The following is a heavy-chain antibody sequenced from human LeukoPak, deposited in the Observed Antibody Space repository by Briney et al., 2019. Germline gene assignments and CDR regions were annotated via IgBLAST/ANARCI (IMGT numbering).Heavy chain of an antibody. J-gene: IGHJ4*02. V-gene: IGHV3-9*01. CDR2: ISWNSGSI. CDR1: GFTFDDYG. D-gene: IGHD3-22*01. Sequence: GRSLRLSCAASGFTFDDYGMHWVRQAPGKGLEWVSGISWNSGSIGYADSVKGRFTISRDNAKNSLYLQMNSLRAEDTALYYCAKDISYYYDSSGVDYWGQGTLVTVSS. CDR3: AKDISYYYDSSGVDY.